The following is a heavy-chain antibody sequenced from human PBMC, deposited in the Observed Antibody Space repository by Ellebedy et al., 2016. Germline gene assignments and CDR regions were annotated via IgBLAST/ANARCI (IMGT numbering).Heavy chain of an antibody. CDR2: ISSNGGST. V-gene: IGHV3-64*01. CDR1: GFTFSSYT. CDR3: ARENWGWGPFDY. J-gene: IGHJ4*02. Sequence: GGSLRLSCAASGFTFSSYTMHWVRQAPGKGLEYVSGISSNGGSTYYANSVKGRFTISRDNSKNTLYLQMGSLRGEDMAVYYCARENWGWGPFDYWGQGTLVTVSS. D-gene: IGHD7-27*01.